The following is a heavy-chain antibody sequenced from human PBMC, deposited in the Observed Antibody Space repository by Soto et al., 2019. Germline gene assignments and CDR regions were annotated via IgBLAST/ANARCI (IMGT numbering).Heavy chain of an antibody. CDR1: GESLSDSY. J-gene: IGHJ5*02. V-gene: IGHV4-34*01. CDR3: AKLSDFWSGYYYGWFDP. CDR2: INHGGST. Sequence: SETLSLTCDVYGESLSDSYWSWIRQPPGKGLEWIGEINHGGSTNYNPSLKSRVSISVDTSKNQFSLKLSSVTAADTAVYYCAKLSDFWSGYYYGWFDPWGQGTLVTVSS. D-gene: IGHD3-3*01.